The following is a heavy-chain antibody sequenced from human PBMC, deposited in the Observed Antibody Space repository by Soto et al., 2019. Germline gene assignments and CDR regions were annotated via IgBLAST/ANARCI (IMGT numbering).Heavy chain of an antibody. J-gene: IGHJ3*02. CDR1: GYTFTSYA. CDR2: INAGNGNT. V-gene: IGHV1-3*01. D-gene: IGHD3-10*01. Sequence: ASVKGSCKASGYTFTSYAMHWVRQAPGQRLEWMGWINAGNGNTKYSQKFQGRVTITRDTSASTAYMELSSLRSEDTAVYYCARTRCFRTVRGVSEAFDIWGQGTMVTVSS. CDR3: ARTRCFRTVRGVSEAFDI.